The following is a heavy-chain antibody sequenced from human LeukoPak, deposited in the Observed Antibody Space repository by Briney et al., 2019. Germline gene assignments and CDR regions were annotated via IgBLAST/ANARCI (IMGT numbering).Heavy chain of an antibody. J-gene: IGHJ4*02. Sequence: SETLSLTCTVSGGSISSYYWSWIRQPAGKGLEWIGRIYTGGSTNYNPSLKSRVTMSVDTSKNQFSLKLSSVTAADTAVYYCARDITYYYDSSGYYYEDYFVYWGQGTLVTVSS. CDR1: GGSISSYY. D-gene: IGHD3-22*01. CDR2: IYTGGST. CDR3: ARDITYYYDSSGYYYEDYFVY. V-gene: IGHV4-4*07.